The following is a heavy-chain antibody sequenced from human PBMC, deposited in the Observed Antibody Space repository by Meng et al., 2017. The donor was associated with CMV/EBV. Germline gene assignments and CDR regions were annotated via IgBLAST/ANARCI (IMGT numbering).Heavy chain of an antibody. CDR2: IYSGGST. D-gene: IGHD5-18*01. J-gene: IGHJ6*02. V-gene: IGHV3-53*01. CDR3: ARCGKDTAMDLAGTLHYYYYGMDV. Sequence: GGSLKISCAASGFTVSSNYMSWVRQAPGKGLEWVSVIYSGGSTYYADSVKGRFTISRDNSKNTLYLQMNSLRAEDTAVYYCARCGKDTAMDLAGTLHYYYYGMDVWGQGTTVTVSS. CDR1: GFTVSSNY.